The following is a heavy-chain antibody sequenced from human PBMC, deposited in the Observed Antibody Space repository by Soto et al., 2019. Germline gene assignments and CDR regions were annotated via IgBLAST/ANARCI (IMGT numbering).Heavy chain of an antibody. Sequence: GGSLRLSCAASGFTVSSNYMSWVRQAPGKGLEWVSVIYSGGSTYYADSVKGRFTTSRDNSKNTLYLQMNSLRAEDTAVYYCARDRIAARLYYYYYMDVWGKGTTVTVSS. CDR3: ARDRIAARLYYYYYMDV. CDR2: IYSGGST. CDR1: GFTVSSNY. D-gene: IGHD6-6*01. V-gene: IGHV3-66*01. J-gene: IGHJ6*03.